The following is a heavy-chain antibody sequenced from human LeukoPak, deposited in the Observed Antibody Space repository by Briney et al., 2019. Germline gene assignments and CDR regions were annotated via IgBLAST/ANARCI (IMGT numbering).Heavy chain of an antibody. Sequence: GGSLRLSCAASGFFFSNYGMHWVRQATGKGLVWVSRVNSDGRFTKYADSVKGRFTISRDNAKNTLYLQMNSLRAEDTAMYYCVRSDWFDNWGQGTLVTVSS. CDR3: VRSDWFDN. CDR2: VNSDGRFT. V-gene: IGHV3-74*03. CDR1: GFFFSNYG. J-gene: IGHJ5*02.